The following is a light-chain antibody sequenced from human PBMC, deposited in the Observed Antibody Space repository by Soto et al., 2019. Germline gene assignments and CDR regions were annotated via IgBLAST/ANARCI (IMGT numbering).Light chain of an antibody. J-gene: IGLJ2*01. CDR1: SSNIGNNA. Sequence: QSVLTQPPSVSEAPRQRVTISCSGSSSNIGNNAVNWYQQLPGKAPKLLIYYDDLLPSWVSDRFSGSKSGTSASLAISGLQSEDESYYYCAAWDDSLNGPVFGGGTKLTVL. V-gene: IGLV1-36*01. CDR2: YDD. CDR3: AAWDDSLNGPV.